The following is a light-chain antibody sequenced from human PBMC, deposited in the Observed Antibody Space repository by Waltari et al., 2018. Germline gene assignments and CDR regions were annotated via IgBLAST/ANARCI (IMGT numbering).Light chain of an antibody. CDR1: QSISTF. Sequence: SLSASVGDRVTITCRASQSISTFLNWYQQKPGKAPKLLIYASSNLQSEVPSRFSGSGSGTDFTLTISSLQPEDFATYYCQQTYSTPRTFGQGTKVEIK. V-gene: IGKV1-39*01. CDR2: ASS. J-gene: IGKJ1*01. CDR3: QQTYSTPRT.